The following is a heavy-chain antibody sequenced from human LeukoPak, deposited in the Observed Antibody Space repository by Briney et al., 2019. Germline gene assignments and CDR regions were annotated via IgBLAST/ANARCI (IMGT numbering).Heavy chain of an antibody. CDR2: TNSDGSST. CDR3: ARDPPYGEGNWFDP. V-gene: IGHV3-74*01. D-gene: IGHD4-17*01. Sequence: GGSLRLSCAASGFTFSSYWMHWVRQAPGRGLVWVSRTNSDGSSTSYADSVKGRFTISRDNAKNTLYLQMNSLRAEDTAVYYCARDPPYGEGNWFDPWGQGTLVTVSS. J-gene: IGHJ5*02. CDR1: GFTFSSYW.